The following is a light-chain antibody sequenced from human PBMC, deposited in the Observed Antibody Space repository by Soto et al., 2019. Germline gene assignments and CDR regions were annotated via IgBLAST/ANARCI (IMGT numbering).Light chain of an antibody. V-gene: IGKV1-27*01. Sequence: DIQMTQSPSSLSASVGDRVTITCRASQGISNYLAWYQQKPGKVPKLLIYAASTLQSGFSSRFSGSGSGTDFTITISSLKPEDDATYYCQKYSSAPRTFGQGTKVE. CDR3: QKYSSAPRT. CDR1: QGISNY. CDR2: AAS. J-gene: IGKJ1*01.